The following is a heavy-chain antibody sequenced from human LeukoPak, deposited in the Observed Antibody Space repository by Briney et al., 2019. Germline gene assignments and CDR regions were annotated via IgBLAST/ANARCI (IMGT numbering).Heavy chain of an antibody. CDR2: ISGSGGST. CDR1: GFTFNNYA. D-gene: IGHD5-18*01. CDR3: AKDRQYSYGYPVYFEY. Sequence: GGSLRLSCAASGFTFNNYAMSWVRQAPGKRLEWVSAISGSGGSTFYADSVKGRFTISRDNSKNTLYLQMNSLRAEDTAVYYCAKDRQYSYGYPVYFEYWGQGTLVTVSS. J-gene: IGHJ4*02. V-gene: IGHV3-23*01.